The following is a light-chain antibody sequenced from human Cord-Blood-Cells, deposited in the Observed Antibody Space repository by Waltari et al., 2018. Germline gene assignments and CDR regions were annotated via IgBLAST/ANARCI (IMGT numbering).Light chain of an antibody. CDR3: CSYAGSYTL. V-gene: IGLV2-11*01. CDR2: DVS. Sequence: QSALTQRRSVSGSPGQSVTISCTGTSSDVRGYNYVPWYQQHHGKAPKLMIYDVSKRPSGVPERFSGSKSGNTASLTISGLQAEDEADYYCCSYAGSYTLFGGGTKLTVL. CDR1: SSDVRGYNY. J-gene: IGLJ2*01.